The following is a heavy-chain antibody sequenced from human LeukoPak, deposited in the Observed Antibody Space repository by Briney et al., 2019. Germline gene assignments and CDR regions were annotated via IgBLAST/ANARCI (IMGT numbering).Heavy chain of an antibody. J-gene: IGHJ3*02. D-gene: IGHD3-3*01. CDR3: ARVSTIFGVVNDALDI. Sequence: GWSLRLPCAASEFTFISYLMHWVPQPPPKGLVWVSRINSYGISTSYADSVKGRFTISGDHAKNTLYLQMNTLRAEDTAVYYCARVSTIFGVVNDALDIWRQGTMVTLSS. CDR1: EFTFISYL. V-gene: IGHV3-74*01. CDR2: INSYGIST.